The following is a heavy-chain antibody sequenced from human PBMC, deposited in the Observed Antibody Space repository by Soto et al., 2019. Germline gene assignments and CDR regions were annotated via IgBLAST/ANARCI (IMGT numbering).Heavy chain of an antibody. V-gene: IGHV3-21*01. D-gene: IGHD6-13*01. CDR3: ARDQGIAADDFYYYGMDV. CDR2: ISSSSSYI. J-gene: IGHJ6*02. CDR1: GFSFSSYS. Sequence: NPXGCLRLSCASCGFSFSSYSMNGVRQAPGKGLEWVSSISSSSSYIYYADSVKGRFTISRDNAKNSLYLQMNSLRAEDTAVYYCARDQGIAADDFYYYGMDVWGQGTTVTVSS.